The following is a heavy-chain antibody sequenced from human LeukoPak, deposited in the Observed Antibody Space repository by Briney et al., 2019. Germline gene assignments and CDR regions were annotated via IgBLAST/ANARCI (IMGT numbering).Heavy chain of an antibody. J-gene: IGHJ5*02. CDR3: ARDRPDIVVVVAANGNWFDP. Sequence: ASVKVSCKTSGYTFTSYGISWVRQAPGQGLEWMGGIIPIFGTANYAQKFQGRVTITADESTSTAYMELSSLRSEDTAVYYCARDRPDIVVVVAANGNWFDPWGQGTLVTVSS. CDR1: GYTFTSYG. CDR2: IIPIFGTA. V-gene: IGHV1-69*13. D-gene: IGHD2-15*01.